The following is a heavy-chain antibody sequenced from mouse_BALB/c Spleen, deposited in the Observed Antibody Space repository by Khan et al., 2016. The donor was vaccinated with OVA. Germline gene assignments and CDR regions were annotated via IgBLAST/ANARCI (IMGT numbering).Heavy chain of an antibody. CDR2: IYPGGGYT. V-gene: IGHV1-63*02. Sequence: QVQLQQSGTELARPGTSVKMSCKAAGYTFSNYWIGWVKQRPGHGLEWIGDIYPGGGYTNYNENFKGKATLTVDTSSSTAYMQLSSLASEDSAIYYWARRGAARATWDYFDYWGQGTTLTVSS. CDR1: GYTFSNYW. D-gene: IGHD3-1*01. CDR3: ARRGAARATWDYFDY. J-gene: IGHJ2*01.